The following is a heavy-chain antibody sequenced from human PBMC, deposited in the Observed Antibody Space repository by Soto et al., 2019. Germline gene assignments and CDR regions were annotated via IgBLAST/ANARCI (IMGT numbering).Heavy chain of an antibody. CDR2: ISAYNGNT. Sequence: ASVKVFCKASGYTFTSYGISWVRQAPGQGLEWMGWISAYNGNTNYAQKLQGRVTMTTDTSTSTAYMELRSLRSDDTAVYCCARAGRYFDWLLLPSWFDPWGQGTLVTVSS. J-gene: IGHJ5*02. CDR3: ARAGRYFDWLLLPSWFDP. D-gene: IGHD3-9*01. CDR1: GYTFTSYG. V-gene: IGHV1-18*01.